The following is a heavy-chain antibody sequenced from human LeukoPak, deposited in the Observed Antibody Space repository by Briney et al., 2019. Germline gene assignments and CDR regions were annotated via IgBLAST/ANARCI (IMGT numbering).Heavy chain of an antibody. D-gene: IGHD3-22*01. CDR2: ISSSSSYI. J-gene: IGHJ3*02. CDR3: ARDPNYYDSKRDAFDI. V-gene: IGHV3-21*01. Sequence: PGGSLRLSCAASGFTFDDYGMSWVRQAPGKGLEWVSSISSSSSYIYYADSVKGRFTISRDNAKNSLYLQMNSLRAEDTAVYYCARDPNYYDSKRDAFDIWGQGTMVTVSS. CDR1: GFTFDDYG.